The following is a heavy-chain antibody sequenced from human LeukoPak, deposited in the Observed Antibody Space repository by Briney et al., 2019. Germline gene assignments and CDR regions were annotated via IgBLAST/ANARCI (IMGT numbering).Heavy chain of an antibody. J-gene: IGHJ4*02. V-gene: IGHV3-66*01. Sequence: GGSLRLSCAASGFTVSSSYMSWVRQAPGKGLEWVSVIYSGGSTYYADSVKGRFTISRDNSKNTLYLQMNSLRAEDTAVYYCARGGGYCSSCFDYWGKGTLVTVSS. CDR1: GFTVSSSY. CDR2: IYSGGST. CDR3: ARGGGYCSSCFDY. D-gene: IGHD2-2*01.